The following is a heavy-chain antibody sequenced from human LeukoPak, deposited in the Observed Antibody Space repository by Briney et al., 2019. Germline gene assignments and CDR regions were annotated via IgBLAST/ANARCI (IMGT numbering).Heavy chain of an antibody. D-gene: IGHD3-22*01. CDR3: AKDSGGYYDSSGYFDY. J-gene: IGHJ4*01. V-gene: IGHV3-9*01. Sequence: GGSLRLSCAASGFTIDDYAMHWVRQAPGKGLEWVSGISWNSGSIGYADSVKGRFTISRDNAKNSLYLQMNSLRAEDTALYYCAKDSGGYYDSSGYFDYWGHGTLVTVSS. CDR2: ISWNSGSI. CDR1: GFTIDDYA.